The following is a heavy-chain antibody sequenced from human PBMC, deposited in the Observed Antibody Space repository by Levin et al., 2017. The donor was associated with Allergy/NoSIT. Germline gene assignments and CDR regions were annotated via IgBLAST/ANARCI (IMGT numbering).Heavy chain of an antibody. CDR1: GFTFSSYA. J-gene: IGHJ4*02. D-gene: IGHD5-12*01. CDR3: AREGWLRSSLDY. V-gene: IGHV3-30-3*01. Sequence: GESLKISCAASGFTFSSYAMHWVRQAPGKGLEWVAVISYDGSNKYYADSVKGRFTISRDNSKNTLYLQMNSLRAEDTAVYYCAREGWLRSSLDYWGQGTLVTVSS. CDR2: ISYDGSNK.